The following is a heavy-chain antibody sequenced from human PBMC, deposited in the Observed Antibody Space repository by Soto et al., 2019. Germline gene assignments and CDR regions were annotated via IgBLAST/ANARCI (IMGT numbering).Heavy chain of an antibody. J-gene: IGHJ4*02. V-gene: IGHV3-30*18. CDR1: GFTFSTYG. D-gene: IGHD3-22*01. Sequence: PGGSLGLSCAASGFTFSTYGMHWVRQPPGKGLEWVAVISSDGKSEHYADPVKGRFSISRDNSKNTLSLQMNSLRVEDTAVYYCAKTITTYSGDSRGRGALVDYWGQGTLVTVSS. CDR2: ISSDGKSE. CDR3: AKTITTYSGDSRGRGALVDY.